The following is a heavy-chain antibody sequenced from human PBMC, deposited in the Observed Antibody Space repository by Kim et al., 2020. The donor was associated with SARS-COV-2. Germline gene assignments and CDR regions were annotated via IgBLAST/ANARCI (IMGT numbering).Heavy chain of an antibody. D-gene: IGHD3-10*01. Sequence: GGSLRLSCAASGFTFNSYSMHWVRQVPGKGLVWVSHITSDGSTTTYADSVKGRFTVSRVNAENTLYLQMNSLRAEDTAVYYCRRGRGSVTLDIWGQGQRVPVSS. J-gene: IGHJ3*02. V-gene: IGHV3-74*01. CDR1: GFTFNSYS. CDR2: ITSDGSTT. CDR3: RRGRGSVTLDI.